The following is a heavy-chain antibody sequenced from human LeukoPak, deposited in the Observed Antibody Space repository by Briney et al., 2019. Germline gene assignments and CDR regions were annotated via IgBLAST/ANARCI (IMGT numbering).Heavy chain of an antibody. CDR3: ARVSLGYSYAARFDY. D-gene: IGHD5-18*01. CDR2: IKEDGSEN. J-gene: IGHJ4*02. V-gene: IGHV3-7*01. Sequence: PVGSLRLSCAASGFSFRTYWMSWVRQAPGKGLEWVANIKEDGSENYYLDSVKGRFTISRDNAKNSLYLQMNSLGAEDTAVYYCARVSLGYSYAARFDYWGQGTLVTVSS. CDR1: GFSFRTYW.